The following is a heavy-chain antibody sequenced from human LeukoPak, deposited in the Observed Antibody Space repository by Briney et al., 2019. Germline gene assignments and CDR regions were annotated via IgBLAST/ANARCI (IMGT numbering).Heavy chain of an antibody. CDR1: GFTISPYW. V-gene: IGHV3-74*01. Sequence: GGSLRLSCAASGFTISPYWMHWVRQTPGKGLVWVSRISRDGSDTVYADSVKGRFTISRDNANETLYLQMNSLRGDDTAVYYCAREWDLPGAYYMDVWGKGTTVTVSS. CDR2: ISRDGSDT. J-gene: IGHJ6*03. D-gene: IGHD1-26*01. CDR3: AREWDLPGAYYMDV.